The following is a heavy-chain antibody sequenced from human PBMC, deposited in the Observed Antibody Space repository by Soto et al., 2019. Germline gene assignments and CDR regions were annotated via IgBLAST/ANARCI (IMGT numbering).Heavy chain of an antibody. J-gene: IGHJ4*02. CDR2: IAVGSGYT. CDR3: AADATAWQQMVPSDY. Sequence: GASVKVSCKASGFTFTSSAFQWVRPARGQRLEWIGWIAVGSGYTNYAQRFQDRVTLTRDMSTATTYMELGRLTSEDTAIYYCAADATAWQQMVPSDYWGQGTLVTVSS. CDR1: GFTFTSSA. V-gene: IGHV1-58*01. D-gene: IGHD2-8*01.